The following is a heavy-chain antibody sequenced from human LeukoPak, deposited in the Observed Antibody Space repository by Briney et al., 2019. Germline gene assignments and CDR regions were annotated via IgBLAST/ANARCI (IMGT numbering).Heavy chain of an antibody. CDR2: IIPIFGIA. CDR1: GGTFSSYA. CDR3: ARDSSSDAFDI. V-gene: IGHV1-69*04. J-gene: IGHJ3*02. D-gene: IGHD6-6*01. Sequence: ASVKVSCKASGGTFSSYAISWVRQAPGQGLEWMGRIIPIFGIANYAQKFQGRVTITADKSTSTAYMELCSLRSEDTAVYYCARDSSSDAFDIWGQGTMVTVSS.